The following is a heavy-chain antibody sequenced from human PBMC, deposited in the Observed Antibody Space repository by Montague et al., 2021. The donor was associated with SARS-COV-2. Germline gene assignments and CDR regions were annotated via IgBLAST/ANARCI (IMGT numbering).Heavy chain of an antibody. CDR1: GFNFGVYE. D-gene: IGHD2-2*01. Sequence: SRSLSCAASGFNFGVYEMNWVRQTPGKGLEWVSYINGGSSVMYYADSVMGRITISRDNAESSLYLQMNSLRAEDTAVYYCAPAVPVADDSWGQGTLVTVSS. CDR2: INGGSSVM. V-gene: IGHV3-48*03. CDR3: APAVPVADDS. J-gene: IGHJ5*02.